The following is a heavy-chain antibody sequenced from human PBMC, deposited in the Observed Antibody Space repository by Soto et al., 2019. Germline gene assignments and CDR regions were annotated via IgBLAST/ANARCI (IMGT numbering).Heavy chain of an antibody. CDR3: ARVISRRRDY. J-gene: IGHJ4*02. V-gene: IGHV4-34*01. CDR2: INHSGST. Sequence: PSETLSLTCAVYGGSFSGYYWSWIRQLPGKGLEWIGEINHSGSTNYNPSLKSRVTISVDTSKNQFSLKLSSVTAADTAVYYCARVISRRRDYWGQGTLVTVSS. D-gene: IGHD2-2*01. CDR1: GGSFSGYY.